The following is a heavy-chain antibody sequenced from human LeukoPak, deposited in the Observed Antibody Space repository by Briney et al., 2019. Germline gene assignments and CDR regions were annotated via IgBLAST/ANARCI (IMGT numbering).Heavy chain of an antibody. D-gene: IGHD6-13*01. Sequence: PSETLSLTCAVYGGSFSGYYWSWIRQPPGKGLEWIGEINHSGSTNYNPSLKSRVTISVDTSKNQFSLKLSSVTAADTAVYYCARRLRYSGCDYWGQGTLVTVSS. V-gene: IGHV4-34*01. J-gene: IGHJ4*02. CDR1: GGSFSGYY. CDR3: ARRLRYSGCDY. CDR2: INHSGST.